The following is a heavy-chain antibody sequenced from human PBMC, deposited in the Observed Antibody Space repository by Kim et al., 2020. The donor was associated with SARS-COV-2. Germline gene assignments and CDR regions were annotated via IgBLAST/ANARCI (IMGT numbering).Heavy chain of an antibody. D-gene: IGHD1-26*01. J-gene: IGHJ6*02. CDR2: IKEDGSEK. CDR3: ARDPLAEATVSGMMGLDV. CDR1: GFAFRIFW. V-gene: IGHV3-7*05. Sequence: GGSLRLSCEVSGFAFRIFWMNWVRQAPGKGLEWVANIKEDGSEKNYVDSVKGRFTISRDNAKNLLYLEMNNLRVEDTAVYYCARDPLAEATVSGMMGLDVWGHGTTVTVSS.